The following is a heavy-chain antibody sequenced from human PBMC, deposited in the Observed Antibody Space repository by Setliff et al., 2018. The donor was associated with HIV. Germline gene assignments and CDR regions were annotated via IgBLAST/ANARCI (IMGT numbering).Heavy chain of an antibody. V-gene: IGHV1-2*06. J-gene: IGHJ4*02. D-gene: IGHD1-26*01. CDR2: INRDNGGI. Sequence: ASVKVSCKTFGYSFTAYQMRWLRQAPGQGLEWMGRINRDNGGIDYAQKFQGRVTVTRDTSINTAYMELSSLRYDDTAIYYCARSPGPYSGTTDYWGQGTLVTVSS. CDR1: GYSFTAYQ. CDR3: ARSPGPYSGTTDY.